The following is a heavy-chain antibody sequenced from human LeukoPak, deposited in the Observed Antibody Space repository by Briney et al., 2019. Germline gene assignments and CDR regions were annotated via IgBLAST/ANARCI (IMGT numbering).Heavy chain of an antibody. Sequence: ASVKVSCKVPGYTLTELSMHWVRQAPGKGLEWMGGFDPEDGETIYAQKFQGRVTMTEDTSTDTAYMELSSLRSEDTAVYYCATTIFGVVDTHFDYWGQGTLVTVSS. CDR1: GYTLTELS. V-gene: IGHV1-24*01. CDR2: FDPEDGET. CDR3: ATTIFGVVDTHFDY. D-gene: IGHD3-3*01. J-gene: IGHJ4*02.